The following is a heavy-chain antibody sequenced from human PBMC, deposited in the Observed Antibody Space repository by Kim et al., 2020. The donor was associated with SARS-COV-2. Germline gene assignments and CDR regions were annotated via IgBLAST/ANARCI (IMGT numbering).Heavy chain of an antibody. Sequence: GGSLRLSCAASGFTFSSYAMSWVRQAPGKGLEWVSAISGSGGSTYYADSVKGRFTISRDNSKNTLYLQMNSLRAEDTAVYYCASSTIAVAGTGHYYYGMDVWGQGTPVTVSS. CDR3: ASSTIAVAGTGHYYYGMDV. CDR1: GFTFSSYA. D-gene: IGHD6-19*01. CDR2: ISGSGGST. V-gene: IGHV3-23*01. J-gene: IGHJ6*02.